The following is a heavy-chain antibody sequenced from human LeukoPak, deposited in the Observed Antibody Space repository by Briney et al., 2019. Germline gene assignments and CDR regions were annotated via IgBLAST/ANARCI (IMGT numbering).Heavy chain of an antibody. D-gene: IGHD1-1*01. CDR1: GGTFSSYA. CDR3: ARAKVWNDGRLDY. J-gene: IGHJ4*02. Sequence: SVKVSCKASGGTFSSYAISWVRQAPGQGLEWMGGIIPIFGTANYAQKFQGRVTITTDESTSTAYMELSSLRSDDTAVYYCARAKVWNDGRLDYWGQGTLVTVSS. V-gene: IGHV1-69*05. CDR2: IIPIFGTA.